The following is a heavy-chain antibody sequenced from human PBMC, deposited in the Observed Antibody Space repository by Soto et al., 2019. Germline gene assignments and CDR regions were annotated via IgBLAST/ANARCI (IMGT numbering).Heavy chain of an antibody. CDR1: GYTFTSYG. J-gene: IGHJ5*02. Sequence: ASVKVSCKASGYTFTSYGISWVRQAPGQGLEWMGWISAYNGNTNYAQKLQGRVTMTTDTSTSTAYMELRSLRSDDTAVYYCARDSCSSTSCYEDWFDPWGQGTLVTVSS. V-gene: IGHV1-18*01. CDR2: ISAYNGNT. D-gene: IGHD2-2*01. CDR3: ARDSCSSTSCYEDWFDP.